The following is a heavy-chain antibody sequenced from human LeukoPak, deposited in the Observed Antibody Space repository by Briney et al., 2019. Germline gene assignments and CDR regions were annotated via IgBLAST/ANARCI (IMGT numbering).Heavy chain of an antibody. Sequence: GGSLRLSCAASGFTFSSYSMNWVRQAPGKGLEWVSSISSSSSYIYYANSVKGRFTISRDNAKTSLYLQMNSLRAEYTAVYYCARRSLSVSGSYYDDYWGQGTLVTVSS. CDR3: ARRSLSVSGSYYDDY. J-gene: IGHJ4*02. V-gene: IGHV3-21*01. CDR1: GFTFSSYS. D-gene: IGHD1-26*01. CDR2: ISSSSSYI.